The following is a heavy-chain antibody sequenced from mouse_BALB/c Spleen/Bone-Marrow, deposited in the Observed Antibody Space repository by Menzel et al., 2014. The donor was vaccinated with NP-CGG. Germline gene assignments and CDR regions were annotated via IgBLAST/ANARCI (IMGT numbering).Heavy chain of an antibody. D-gene: IGHD2-4*01. J-gene: IGHJ4*01. V-gene: IGHV1-69*01. Sequence: QVQLQQSGAEFVMPGASVKMSCKASGYTFTDKWMHWMKQRPGQGLEWIGAIDTSDSYINYNQKFKGKASLTVDASSSTAYMHLSSLTSDDSAVYYCARGGHDFSLDYWGQGTSVIVSS. CDR3: ARGGHDFSLDY. CDR2: IDTSDSYI. CDR1: GYTFTDKW.